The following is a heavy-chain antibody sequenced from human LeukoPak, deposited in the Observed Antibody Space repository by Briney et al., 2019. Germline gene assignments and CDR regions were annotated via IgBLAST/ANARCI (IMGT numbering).Heavy chain of an antibody. V-gene: IGHV3-21*01. J-gene: IGHJ6*03. CDR2: ISNSSSYM. D-gene: IGHD3-10*01. Sequence: SGGSLRLSCAASGFIFRSYIMNWVRRAPGKGLEWVSSISNSSSYMYYADSVKGRFTISRDNAKNSLYLQMNSLRAEDTAVYYCARVTVLLWFGETSDYYYMDVWGKGTTVTVSS. CDR3: ARVTVLLWFGETSDYYYMDV. CDR1: GFIFRSYI.